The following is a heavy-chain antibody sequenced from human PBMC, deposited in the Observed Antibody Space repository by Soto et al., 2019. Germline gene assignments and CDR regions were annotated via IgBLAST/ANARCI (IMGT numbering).Heavy chain of an antibody. V-gene: IGHV3-23*01. Sequence: PGGSLRLSCAASGFTFSSYAMSWVRQAPGKGLEWVSAISGSGGSTYYADSVKGRFTISRDNSKNTLYLQMNSLRAEDTAVYYCAKGEAAPFYYYYGMDVWGQGTTVTVSS. CDR1: GFTFSSYA. J-gene: IGHJ6*02. D-gene: IGHD6-6*01. CDR2: ISGSGGST. CDR3: AKGEAAPFYYYYGMDV.